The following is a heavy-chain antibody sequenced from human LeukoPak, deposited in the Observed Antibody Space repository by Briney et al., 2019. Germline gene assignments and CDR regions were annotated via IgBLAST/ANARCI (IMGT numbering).Heavy chain of an antibody. J-gene: IGHJ4*02. V-gene: IGHV3-7*01. CDR3: ARSRWYRAVNYFDY. CDR2: IKQDGREK. D-gene: IGHD6-13*01. CDR1: GFTFSSYL. Sequence: GGSLRLSCAASGFTFSSYLMSWVRQAPGKGLGWVAYIKQDGREKYYVDSVKGRFTISRDNAKNSLYLQMNSLRAEDTAVYYCARSRWYRAVNYFDYWGQGTLVTVSS.